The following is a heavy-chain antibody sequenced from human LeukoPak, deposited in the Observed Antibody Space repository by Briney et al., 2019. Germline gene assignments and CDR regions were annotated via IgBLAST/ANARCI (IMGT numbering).Heavy chain of an antibody. Sequence: PSETLFLTCTVSGGSISSSSYYWGWIRQPPGKGLEWIGSIYYSGSTYYNPSLKSRVTISVDTSKNQFSLKLSSVTAADTAVYYCARLSPRDAFDIWGQGTMVTVSS. CDR3: ARLSPRDAFDI. J-gene: IGHJ3*02. CDR1: GGSISSSSYY. V-gene: IGHV4-39*01. CDR2: IYYSGST.